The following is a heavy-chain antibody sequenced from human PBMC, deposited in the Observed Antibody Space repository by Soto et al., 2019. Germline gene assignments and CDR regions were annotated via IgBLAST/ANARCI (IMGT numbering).Heavy chain of an antibody. CDR1: XFXXSSYS. J-gene: IGHJ4*02. D-gene: IGHD1-26*01. CDR3: AREVGATRSSPDY. Sequence: EVQLVESGGGLVKPGGSLRLSCAASXFXXSSYSMNWVRQAPGKGLEWVSSISSSSSYIYYADSVKGRFTISRDNAKNSLYLQMNSLRAEDTAVYYCAREVGATRSSPDYWGQGTLVTVSS. CDR2: ISSSSSYI. V-gene: IGHV3-21*01.